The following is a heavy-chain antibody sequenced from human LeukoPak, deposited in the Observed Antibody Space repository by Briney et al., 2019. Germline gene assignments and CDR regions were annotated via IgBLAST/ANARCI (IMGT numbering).Heavy chain of an antibody. Sequence: GGSLRLSCAASGFTFSNYAMHWVRQAPGKGPEYVSAINSNGGSTYYANSVKGRFTISRDNSKNTLYLQMGSLRAEDMAVYYCARDRVGAAAGNWYFDLWGRGTLVTVSS. V-gene: IGHV3-64*01. D-gene: IGHD6-13*01. J-gene: IGHJ2*01. CDR1: GFTFSNYA. CDR3: ARDRVGAAAGNWYFDL. CDR2: INSNGGST.